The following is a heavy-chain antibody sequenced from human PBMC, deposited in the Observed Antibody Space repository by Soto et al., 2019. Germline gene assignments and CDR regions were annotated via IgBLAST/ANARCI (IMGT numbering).Heavy chain of an antibody. D-gene: IGHD3-22*01. J-gene: IGHJ4*02. CDR3: ASHDSSGYYYGY. Sequence: QVQLQESGPGLVKPSQTLSLTCTVSGGSIRSGDYYWSWIRQPPGKGLEWIGYIYYSGSTYYNPCLKSRVTISVDTSKNQFSLKLSSVTAADTAVYYCASHDSSGYYYGYWGQGTLVTVSS. V-gene: IGHV4-30-4*01. CDR1: GGSIRSGDYY. CDR2: IYYSGST.